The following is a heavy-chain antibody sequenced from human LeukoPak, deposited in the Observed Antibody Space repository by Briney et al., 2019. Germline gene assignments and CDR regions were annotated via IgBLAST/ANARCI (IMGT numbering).Heavy chain of an antibody. Sequence: SETLSLTCTVSGGSISSYYWSWIRQPPGKGLEWIGYIYYSGSTNYNPSLKSRVTISVDTSKNQFSLKLSSVTAADTAVYYCARGSPINKLRYFDWLSTNLYYYYYMDVWGKGTTVTISS. D-gene: IGHD3-9*01. CDR2: IYYSGST. CDR1: GGSISSYY. J-gene: IGHJ6*03. V-gene: IGHV4-59*01. CDR3: ARGSPINKLRYFDWLSTNLYYYYYMDV.